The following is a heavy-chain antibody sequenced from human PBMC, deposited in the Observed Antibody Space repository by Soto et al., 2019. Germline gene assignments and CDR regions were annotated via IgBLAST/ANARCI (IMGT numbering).Heavy chain of an antibody. CDR2: ISYDGSNK. J-gene: IGHJ2*01. D-gene: IGHD1-1*01. CDR1: GFTFSSYD. Sequence: QVQLVESGGGVVQPGRSLRLSCAASGFTFSSYDMHWVRQAPGKGLEWVAVISYDGSNKYYADSVKGRFTISRDNSKNTLYPQMNSLRAEYTAVYYCARPLWRDDYNWGYFDLWGRGTLVTVSS. V-gene: IGHV3-30-3*01. CDR3: ARPLWRDDYNWGYFDL.